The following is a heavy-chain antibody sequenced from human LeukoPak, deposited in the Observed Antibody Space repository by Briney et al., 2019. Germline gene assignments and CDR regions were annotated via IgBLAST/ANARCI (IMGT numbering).Heavy chain of an antibody. D-gene: IGHD5-12*01. CDR1: EFMFSKYA. J-gene: IGHJ4*02. CDR3: AKDRGYSGYQGGYFDY. Sequence: GGSLRLSCAASEFMFSKYAMSWVRQAPGKGLEWVSAISGSGGSTYYADSVKGRFTISRDNSKNTLYLQMNSLRAEDTAVYYCAKDRGYSGYQGGYFDYWGQGTLVTVSS. CDR2: ISGSGGST. V-gene: IGHV3-23*01.